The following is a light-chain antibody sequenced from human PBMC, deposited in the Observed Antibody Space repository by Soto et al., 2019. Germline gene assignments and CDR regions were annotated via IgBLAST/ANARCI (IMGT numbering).Light chain of an antibody. V-gene: IGLV2-11*01. CDR2: DVS. CDR3: CSYVGSYTFV. CDR1: SGDVGGYSY. J-gene: IGLJ1*01. Sequence: QSALTQPRSVSGSPGQSVTISCTGTSGDVGGYSYVSWYQQHPGKAPKVMIYDVSKRPSGVPDRFSGSKSGNTASLTISGLQADDEADYYCCSYVGSYTFVLGSGTKLTVL.